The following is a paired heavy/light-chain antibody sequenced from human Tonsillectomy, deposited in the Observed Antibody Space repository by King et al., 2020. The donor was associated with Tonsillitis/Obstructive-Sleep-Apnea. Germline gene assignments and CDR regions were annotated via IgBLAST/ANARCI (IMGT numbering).Light chain of an antibody. J-gene: IGKJ2*01. V-gene: IGKV4-1*01. CDR3: QHYYNIPYT. CDR2: WAS. Sequence: IVMTQSPDSLAVSLGERATINCKSSQSVLYSSNNENYLAWYQQKPGQPPKLLIHWASTRESGVPDRFSGSGSGTDFTLTISSLQAEDVAVYYCQHYYNIPYTFGQGTKLEI. CDR1: QSVLYSSNNENY.
Heavy chain of an antibody. V-gene: IGHV3-30*01. J-gene: IGHJ1*01. CDR2: ISNDGSSQ. Sequence: QVELVESGGGVVQPGTSLRLSCAASGFTFSSYAMHWVRQAPGKGLEWVAFISNDGSSQYYAESVKGRFTISKDNSKNRLDLQMDSLRAEDTARYHCARQIYDYTNSLDHWGQGALVTVSS. CDR3: ARQIYDYTNSLDH. D-gene: IGHD4-4*01. CDR1: GFTFSSYA.